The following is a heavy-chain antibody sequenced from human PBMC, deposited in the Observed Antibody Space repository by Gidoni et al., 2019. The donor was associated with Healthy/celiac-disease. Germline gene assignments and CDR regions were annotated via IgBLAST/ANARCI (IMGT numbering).Heavy chain of an antibody. CDR1: GFTFSSYA. CDR3: ARDHGDILTGSTALYYYYGMDV. D-gene: IGHD3-9*01. Sequence: QVQLVESGGGVVQPGRSLRLSCAASGFTFSSYAMHWVRQAPGKGLEWVAVISYDGSNKYYADSVKGRFTISRDNSKNTLYLQMNSLRAEDTAVYYCARDHGDILTGSTALYYYYGMDVWGQGTTVTVSS. J-gene: IGHJ6*02. CDR2: ISYDGSNK. V-gene: IGHV3-30*04.